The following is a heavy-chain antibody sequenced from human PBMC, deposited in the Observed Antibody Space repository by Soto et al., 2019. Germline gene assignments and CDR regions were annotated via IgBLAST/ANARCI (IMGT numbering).Heavy chain of an antibody. Sequence: QVQLVQSGAEVKKPGASVKVSCKASGYTFTSYAMHWVRQAPGQRLEWIGWINAGNGNTNYSQKFQGRVTITRDTSASTAYMELSSLRSEDTAVYSWARDGHSSCWYWGELGDYWGQGTLVTVSS. CDR2: INAGNGNT. CDR3: ARDGHSSCWYWGELGDY. J-gene: IGHJ4*02. V-gene: IGHV1-3*01. CDR1: GYTFTSYA. D-gene: IGHD6-13*01.